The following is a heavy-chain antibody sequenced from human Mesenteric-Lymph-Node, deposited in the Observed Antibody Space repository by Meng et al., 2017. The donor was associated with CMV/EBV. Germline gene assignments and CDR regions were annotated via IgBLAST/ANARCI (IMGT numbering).Heavy chain of an antibody. J-gene: IGHJ4*02. CDR1: GYSFTRYW. CDR2: INPGDSET. CDR3: ARHDSSGWYY. V-gene: IGHV5-51*01. Sequence: KVSCKGSGYSFTRYWIGWVRQMPGKGLEWMGIINPGDSETRYSPSFQGQVTISVDTSITTAYVQWSRLKASDTAMYYCARHDSSGWYYWGQGTLVTVSS. D-gene: IGHD6-19*01.